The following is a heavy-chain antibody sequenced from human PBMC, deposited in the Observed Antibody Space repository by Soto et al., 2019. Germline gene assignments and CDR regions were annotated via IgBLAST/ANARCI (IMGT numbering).Heavy chain of an antibody. D-gene: IGHD5-12*01. CDR3: ARGQEGIVATH. Sequence: QVQLQQWGAGLLKPSETLSLTCAVSGASFTGYYWSWIRQPPGKGLEWIGEVKHWGGTNYSPSPRGRVTLPADTSKNQFSLQLNSVTGADTAVYYCARGQEGIVATHWDQGTLVTVSS. CDR2: VKHWGGT. J-gene: IGHJ4*02. CDR1: GASFTGYY. V-gene: IGHV4-34*01.